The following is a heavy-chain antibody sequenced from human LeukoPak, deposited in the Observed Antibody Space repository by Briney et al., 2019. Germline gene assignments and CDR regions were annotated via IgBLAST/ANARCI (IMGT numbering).Heavy chain of an antibody. V-gene: IGHV4-4*07. CDR3: ARDIHSNYAPYYYYMDV. J-gene: IGHJ6*03. D-gene: IGHD4-11*01. Sequence: SETLSLTCTVSGGSISSYYWSWIRQPAGKGLEWIGRIYTSGSTNYNPSLKSRVTMSVDTSKNQFSLKLSSVTAADTAVYYCARDIHSNYAPYYYYMDVWGKGTTVTVSS. CDR2: IYTSGST. CDR1: GGSISSYY.